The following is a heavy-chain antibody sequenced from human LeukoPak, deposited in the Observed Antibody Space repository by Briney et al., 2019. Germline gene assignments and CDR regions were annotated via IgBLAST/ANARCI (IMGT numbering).Heavy chain of an antibody. CDR2: ISYHGANK. J-gene: IGHJ2*01. Sequence: GGSLRLSCAASGFTFNSYAMHWVRQAPGQGLEWVAVISYHGANKYYADSVKGRFTISRDNSKNTLYLQMNSLRAEDTAVYYCAREAALGYLDLWGRGTLVTVSS. CDR1: GFTFNSYA. V-gene: IGHV3-30-3*01. CDR3: AREAALGYLDL. D-gene: IGHD6-25*01.